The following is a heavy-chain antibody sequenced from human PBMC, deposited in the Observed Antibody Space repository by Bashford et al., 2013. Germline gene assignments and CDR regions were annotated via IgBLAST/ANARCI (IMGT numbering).Heavy chain of an antibody. CDR2: IIPIFGTA. CDR1: GGTFSSYA. J-gene: IGHJ6*03. Sequence: SVKVSCKASGGTFSSYAISWVRQAPGQGLEWMGGIIPIFGTANYAQKFQGRVTITADESTSTAYMELRSLRSDDTAVYYCARGPYYDFWSGYSLLGYYYMDVWGKGTTVTVSS. V-gene: IGHV1-69*13. D-gene: IGHD3-3*01. CDR3: ARGPYYDFWSGYSLLGYYYMDV.